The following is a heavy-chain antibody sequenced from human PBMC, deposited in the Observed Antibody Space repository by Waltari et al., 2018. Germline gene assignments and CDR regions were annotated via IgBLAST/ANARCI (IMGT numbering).Heavy chain of an antibody. CDR1: GFTFSSYW. J-gene: IGHJ6*02. D-gene: IGHD3-22*01. V-gene: IGHV3-7*01. CDR2: IKQDGSEK. CDR3: AREDSGYYFYYYGMDV. Sequence: EVQLVESGGGLVQPGGSLRLSCAAYGFTFSSYWMSWVRQAPGKGLEWVANIKQDGSEKYYVDSVKGRFTISRDNAKNSLYLQMNSLRAEDTAVYYCAREDSGYYFYYYGMDVWGQGTTVTVSS.